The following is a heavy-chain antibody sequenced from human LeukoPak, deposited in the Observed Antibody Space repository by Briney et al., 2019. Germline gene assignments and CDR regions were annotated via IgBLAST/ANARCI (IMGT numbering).Heavy chain of an antibody. CDR2: IKQDGSEK. V-gene: IGHV3-7*03. CDR1: GFTFSSYW. CDR3: AKSVRGVSHGMDV. Sequence: PGGSLRLSCAASGFTFSSYWMSWVRQAPGKGLEWVANIKQDGSEKYYVDSVKGRFTISRDNSKNTLYLQMNSLRAEDTAVYYCAKSVRGVSHGMDVWGQGTTVTVSS. J-gene: IGHJ6*02. D-gene: IGHD3-10*01.